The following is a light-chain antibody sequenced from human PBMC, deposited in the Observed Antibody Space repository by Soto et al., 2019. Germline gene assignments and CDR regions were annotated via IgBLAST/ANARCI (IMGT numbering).Light chain of an antibody. J-gene: IGKJ1*01. CDR3: QQYQSYSQ. Sequence: DIQMTQSPSTLSASVGDRVTITCRASESSNSWLAWYQQKLGKAPKLLIYKASNLESGVPSRFSGSGSGTEFTLTITSLQPDDFATCSCQQYQSYSQFGQGTKVEIK. V-gene: IGKV1-5*03. CDR2: KAS. CDR1: ESSNSW.